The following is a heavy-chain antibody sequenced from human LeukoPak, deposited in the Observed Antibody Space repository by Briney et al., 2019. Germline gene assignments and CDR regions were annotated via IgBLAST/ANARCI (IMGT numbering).Heavy chain of an antibody. CDR3: AKDNGYSSAWPEYFHH. CDR2: IRYDGSNK. V-gene: IGHV3-30*02. J-gene: IGHJ1*01. Sequence: PGGSLRLSCVASGFTFSTYGMHWVRQAPGKGLEWVAFIRYDGSNKYYGDSVEGRFTISRDNSKNTLYMQMNSLRPEDNAVYYCAKDNGYSSAWPEYFHHWGQGTLVTVS. CDR1: GFTFSTYG. D-gene: IGHD6-19*01.